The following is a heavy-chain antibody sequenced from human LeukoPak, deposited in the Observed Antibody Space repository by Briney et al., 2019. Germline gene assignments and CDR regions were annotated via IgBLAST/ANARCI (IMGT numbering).Heavy chain of an antibody. CDR1: GGSVSSDSYY. D-gene: IGHD3-22*01. Sequence: SETLSLTCTVSGGSVSSDSYYWSWIRQPPGKGLEWIGYIYYSGSTNYNPSLKSRVTISVDTSKNQLSLKLSFVTAADTAVYYCARGHITYYYDSSGIDYWGQGTLVTVSS. V-gene: IGHV4-61*01. CDR3: ARGHITYYYDSSGIDY. J-gene: IGHJ4*02. CDR2: IYYSGST.